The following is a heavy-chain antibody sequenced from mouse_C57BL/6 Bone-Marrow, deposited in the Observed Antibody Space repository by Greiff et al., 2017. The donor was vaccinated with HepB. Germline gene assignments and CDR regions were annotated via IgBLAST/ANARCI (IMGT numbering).Heavy chain of an antibody. CDR1: GYTFTDYE. Sequence: VQLQQSGAELVRPGASVTLSCKASGYTFTDYEMHWVKQTPVHGLEWIGAIDPETGGTAYNQKFKGKAILTADKSSSTAYMELRSLTSEDSAVYYCTRGAGGLRRYFDYWGQGTTLTVSS. J-gene: IGHJ2*01. D-gene: IGHD2-2*01. CDR2: IDPETGGT. CDR3: TRGAGGLRRYFDY. V-gene: IGHV1-15*01.